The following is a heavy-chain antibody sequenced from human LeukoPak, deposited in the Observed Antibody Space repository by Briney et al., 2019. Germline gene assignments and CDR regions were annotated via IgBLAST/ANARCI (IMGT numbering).Heavy chain of an antibody. V-gene: IGHV3-23*01. J-gene: IGHJ4*02. D-gene: IGHD2-2*01. Sequence: PGGSLRLSCTASGFAFSNYAMNRVRQAPGKGLEWVSGISGFNTYYADSVRGRFTISRDNSRNVMYLQMNGLRAEDTAIYYCAKDVCTSTRCLLYFDSWGQGTPVTVSS. CDR1: GFAFSNYA. CDR2: ISGFNT. CDR3: AKDVCTSTRCLLYFDS.